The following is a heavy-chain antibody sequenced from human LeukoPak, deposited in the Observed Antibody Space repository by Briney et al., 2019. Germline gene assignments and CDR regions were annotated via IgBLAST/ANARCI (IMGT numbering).Heavy chain of an antibody. V-gene: IGHV3-30*18. CDR3: AKDKGSALYGGIEY. CDR2: ISYDGSSK. J-gene: IGHJ4*02. D-gene: IGHD6-19*01. CDR1: GFTFSNFG. Sequence: PGGSLRLSCAASGFTFSNFGMHWVRQAPGKGLEWVAVISYDGSSKYYADSVKGRFTISRDNSKNTLYLQMNSLRAEDTAVYYCAKDKGSALYGGIEYWGQGTLVTVSS.